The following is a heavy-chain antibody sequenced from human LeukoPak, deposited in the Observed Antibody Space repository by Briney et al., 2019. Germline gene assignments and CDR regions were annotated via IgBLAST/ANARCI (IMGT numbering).Heavy chain of an antibody. CDR3: AKDSSSWKGAVPGDY. CDR1: GFTFSDYY. Sequence: GGSLRLSCAASGFTFSDYYMSWIRQVPGKGLEWISYIRHTSNTIYYADSVKGRFTISRDNAKNSVHLQMNSLRAEDTAVYYCAKDSSSWKGAVPGDYWGQGTLVTVSS. D-gene: IGHD6-13*01. J-gene: IGHJ4*02. V-gene: IGHV3-11*01. CDR2: IRHTSNTI.